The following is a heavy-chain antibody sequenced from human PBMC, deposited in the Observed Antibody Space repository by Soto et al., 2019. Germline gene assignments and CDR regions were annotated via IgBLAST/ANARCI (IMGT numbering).Heavy chain of an antibody. Sequence: SETLSLTCAVYGGTFIDYYLNWIRQSPGKGLEWIGEINHGGNTNYNPSLKSRVTISVDKSNNQFSLTLKYVTAADTAVYYCATLPPRIEVTVLPIPTWGQGTLVTVSS. CDR2: INHGGNT. J-gene: IGHJ5*02. D-gene: IGHD2-15*01. CDR3: ATLPPRIEVTVLPIPT. V-gene: IGHV4-34*08. CDR1: GGTFIDYY.